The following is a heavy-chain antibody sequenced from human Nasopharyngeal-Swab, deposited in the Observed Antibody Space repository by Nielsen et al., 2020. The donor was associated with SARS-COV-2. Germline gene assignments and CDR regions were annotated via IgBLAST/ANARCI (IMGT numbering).Heavy chain of an antibody. CDR1: GGSVSSGSYY. D-gene: IGHD3-10*01. CDR2: MYYSGST. CDR3: ARDIGAAALAPWRGYYGMDV. V-gene: IGHV4-61*01. Sequence: SDTLSLTCTVSGGSVSSGSYYWSWLRQPPGKGLEWIGYMYYSGSTNYNPSLKSRVTISVDTSKNQFSLKLSSVTAADTAVYYCARDIGAAALAPWRGYYGMDVWGQGTTVTVSS. J-gene: IGHJ6*02.